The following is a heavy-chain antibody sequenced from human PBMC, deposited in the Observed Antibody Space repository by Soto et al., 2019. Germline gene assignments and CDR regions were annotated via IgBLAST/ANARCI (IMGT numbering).Heavy chain of an antibody. CDR3: ATFYGDYVYY. J-gene: IGHJ4*02. CDR2: IYYSGST. CDR1: GGSISSSSYY. Sequence: SETLSLTCTVSGGSISSSSYYWGWIRQPPGKGLEWIGSIYYSGSTFYNPSLKSRVTISVDTSKNQFSLKLSSVTAADTAVYYCATFYGDYVYYWGQGTLVTVSS. D-gene: IGHD4-17*01. V-gene: IGHV4-39*01.